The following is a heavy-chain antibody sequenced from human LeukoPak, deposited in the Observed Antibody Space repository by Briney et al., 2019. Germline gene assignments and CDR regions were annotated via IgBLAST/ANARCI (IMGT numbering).Heavy chain of an antibody. V-gene: IGHV3-23*01. J-gene: IGHJ4*02. CDR2: ISGSGGST. Sequence: QAGGSLRLSCAASGFTFSSYAMSWVRQAPGKGLEWVSAISGSGGSTYYADSVKGRFTISRDNPKNTLYLQMNSLRAEDTAVYYCAKEVLSGYDLGYFDYWGQGTLVTVSS. D-gene: IGHD5-12*01. CDR1: GFTFSSYA. CDR3: AKEVLSGYDLGYFDY.